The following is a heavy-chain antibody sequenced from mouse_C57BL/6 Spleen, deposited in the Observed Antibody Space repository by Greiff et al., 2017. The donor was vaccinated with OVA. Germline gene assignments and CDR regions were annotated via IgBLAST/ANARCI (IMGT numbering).Heavy chain of an antibody. Sequence: VQLQQPGTELVKPGASVKLSCKASGYTFTSYWMHWVKQRPGQGLEWIGNINPSNGGTNYNEKFKSKATLTVDKSSSTAYIQLSSLTSEDPAIYYCARKGIYYGTRGIGDYWGQGTSVTVSS. CDR3: ARKGIYYGTRGIGDY. D-gene: IGHD1-1*01. CDR2: INPSNGGT. CDR1: GYTFTSYW. V-gene: IGHV1-53*01. J-gene: IGHJ4*01.